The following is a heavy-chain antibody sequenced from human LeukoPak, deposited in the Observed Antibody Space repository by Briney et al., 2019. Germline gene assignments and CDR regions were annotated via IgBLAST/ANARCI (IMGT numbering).Heavy chain of an antibody. J-gene: IGHJ4*02. V-gene: IGHV4-59*01. CDR2: ISYSGST. CDR1: GGSISSYY. CDR3: AKSDGSGSYFDY. Sequence: KPSETLSLTCTVSGGSISSYYWSWIRQPPGKGLEWIGYISYSGSTNYNPSLKSRVSISVETSKNQFSLKLSSVTAADTAVYYCAKSDGSGSYFDYWGQGTLVTVS. D-gene: IGHD3-10*01.